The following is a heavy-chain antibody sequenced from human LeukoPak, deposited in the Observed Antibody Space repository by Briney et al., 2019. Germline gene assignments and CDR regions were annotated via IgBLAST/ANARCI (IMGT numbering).Heavy chain of an antibody. V-gene: IGHV3-9*01. CDR1: GFTFDDYA. J-gene: IGHJ4*02. Sequence: GGSLRLSCAASGFTFDDYAMHWVRQAPGKGLEWVSGISWNSGSIGYADSVKGRFTISRDNAKNSLYLQMNSLRAEDTALYYCRTTSGYDGIDYWGQGTLVTVSS. CDR2: ISWNSGSI. D-gene: IGHD5-12*01. CDR3: RTTSGYDGIDY.